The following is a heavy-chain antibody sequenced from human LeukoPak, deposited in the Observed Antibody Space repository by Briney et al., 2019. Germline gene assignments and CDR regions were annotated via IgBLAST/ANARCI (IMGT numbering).Heavy chain of an antibody. CDR3: ARDYSSGWYFDY. CDR2: ISGSGGST. V-gene: IGHV3-23*01. CDR1: GFTFSSYA. D-gene: IGHD6-19*01. Sequence: HPGGSLRLSCAASGFTFSSYAMSWVRQAPGKGLEWVSAISGSGGSTYYADSVKGRFTISRDNAKNSLYLQMNSLRAEDTAVYYCARDYSSGWYFDYWGQGTLVTVSS. J-gene: IGHJ4*02.